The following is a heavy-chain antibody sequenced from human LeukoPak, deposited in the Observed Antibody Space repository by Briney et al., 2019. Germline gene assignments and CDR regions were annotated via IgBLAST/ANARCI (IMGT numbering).Heavy chain of an antibody. CDR1: GGSISSSNW. J-gene: IGHJ5*02. CDR2: IYHSGST. V-gene: IGHV4-4*02. Sequence: SGTLSLTCAVSGGSISSSNWWSWVRQPPGKGLEWIGEIYHSGSTNYNPSLKSRVTISVDKSKNQFSLKLSSVTAADTAVYYCARCENPKGHGYWWFDPWGQGTLVTVSS. CDR3: ARCENPKGHGYWWFDP. D-gene: IGHD5-18*01.